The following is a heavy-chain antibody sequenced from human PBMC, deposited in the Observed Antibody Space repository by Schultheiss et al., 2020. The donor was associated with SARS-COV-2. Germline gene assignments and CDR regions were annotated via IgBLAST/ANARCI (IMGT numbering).Heavy chain of an antibody. CDR2: IYPGDSDT. CDR1: GYSFTSYW. J-gene: IGHJ6*02. V-gene: IGHV5-51*01. Sequence: KVSCKGSGYSFTSYWIGWVRQMPGKGLEWMGIIYPGDSDTRYSPSFQGQVTISADKSISTAYLQWSSLKASDTAMYYCARVEIAAVLYYYYYGMDVWGQGTTVTVSS. D-gene: IGHD6-13*01. CDR3: ARVEIAAVLYYYYYGMDV.